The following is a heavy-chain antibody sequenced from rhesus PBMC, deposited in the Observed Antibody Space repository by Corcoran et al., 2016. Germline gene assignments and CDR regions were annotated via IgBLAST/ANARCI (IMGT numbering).Heavy chain of an antibody. Sequence: QVQLQDSGPGVVKPSEILSLTCAVSGGSISDSYRWSLIRQPPGKGLDWFGYIYGSSSSTNCNTSFTLRDTSSKVTSKYPFYLKLASVTSADSAVYYCARRIWNNVDDWVHGVLVTVSS. CDR3: ARRIWNNVDD. J-gene: IGHJ4*01. D-gene: IGHD1-20*01. CDR1: GGSISDSYR. CDR2: IYGSSSST. V-gene: IGHV4S10*01.